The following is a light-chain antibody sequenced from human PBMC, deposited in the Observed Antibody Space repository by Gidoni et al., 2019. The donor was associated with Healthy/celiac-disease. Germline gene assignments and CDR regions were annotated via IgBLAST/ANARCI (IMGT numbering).Light chain of an antibody. Sequence: EIGLTQSPGTLSLSPGERATLSCRASQSVSSSYLDWYQQKPGQAPRPLIYGASSRATGIPDRFSGSGSGTDFTLTISRLEPEDFAVYYCQQYGSSRDTFGQGTKLEIK. J-gene: IGKJ2*01. V-gene: IGKV3-20*01. CDR3: QQYGSSRDT. CDR1: QSVSSSY. CDR2: GAS.